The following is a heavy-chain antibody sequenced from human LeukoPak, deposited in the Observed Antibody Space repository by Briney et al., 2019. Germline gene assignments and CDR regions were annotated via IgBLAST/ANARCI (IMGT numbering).Heavy chain of an antibody. D-gene: IGHD3-22*01. CDR3: AKRLTLPGPIYYYYYYMDV. CDR1: GFTFSSYA. Sequence: PGGSLRLSCAASGFTFSSYAMSWVRQAPGKGLEWVSAISGSGGSTYYADSVKGRFTISRDNSKNTLYLQMNSLRAEDTAVYYCAKRLTLPGPIYYYYYYMDVWGKGTTVTVSS. CDR2: ISGSGGST. V-gene: IGHV3-23*01. J-gene: IGHJ6*03.